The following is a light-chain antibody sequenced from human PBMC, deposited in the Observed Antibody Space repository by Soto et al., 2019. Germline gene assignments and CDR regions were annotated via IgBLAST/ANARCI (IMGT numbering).Light chain of an antibody. CDR2: DAS. Sequence: DIQMTQSPSSLPASVGDRVTITCRASQNIRYSLNWYQQKPGKDPKVLIYDASTLQSGVPPRFSGSGSGTDFALTISSLQPEDFATYYCHQTAGALTWTFGQGTRVEAK. CDR3: HQTAGALTWT. V-gene: IGKV1-39*01. CDR1: QNIRYS. J-gene: IGKJ1*01.